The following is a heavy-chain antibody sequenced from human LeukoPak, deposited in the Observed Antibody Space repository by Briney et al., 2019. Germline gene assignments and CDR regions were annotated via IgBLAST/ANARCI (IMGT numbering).Heavy chain of an antibody. CDR2: ISTSGIT. CDR1: GGSISSYC. Sequence: SQTLSLTCTISGGSISSYCWSWIRQPAEKGLEWIGRISTSGITNYNPSLRSRVTMSVDTSKYQFSLKLSSVTAADTAVYYCARGIAAAGHNWFDPWGQGTLVTVSS. V-gene: IGHV4-4*07. J-gene: IGHJ5*02. CDR3: ARGIAAAGHNWFDP. D-gene: IGHD6-13*01.